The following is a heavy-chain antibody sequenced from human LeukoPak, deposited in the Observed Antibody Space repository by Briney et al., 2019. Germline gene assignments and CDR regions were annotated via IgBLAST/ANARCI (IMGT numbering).Heavy chain of an antibody. CDR1: GFTFSGYG. J-gene: IGHJ6*02. V-gene: IGHV3-33*01. CDR2: IWYDGSNE. Sequence: PGRSLRLSCAASGFTFSGYGMHWVRQAPGKGLEWVAKIWYDGSNEYYADSVKGRFSISRDNSKNTMYLQMNSLTAEDTAVYYCARDRHHNYYYGMDVWGQGTTVTVSS. D-gene: IGHD1-14*01. CDR3: ARDRHHNYYYGMDV.